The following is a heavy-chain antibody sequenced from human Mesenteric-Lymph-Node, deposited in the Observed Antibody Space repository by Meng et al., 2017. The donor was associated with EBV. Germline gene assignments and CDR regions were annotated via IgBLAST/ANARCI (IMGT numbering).Heavy chain of an antibody. CDR3: AREFMAGFDL. D-gene: IGHD3-10*01. Sequence: EVRLVGSGGGLGKPGGSLRLSCAASGFTFSTSSMSWFRQSPGKGLEWVSSISPDSSYIYYADSLKGRFTISRDNAKNSLYLQMNSLRAEDTAVYYCAREFMAGFDLWGRGTLVTVSS. J-gene: IGHJ2*01. CDR1: GFTFSTSS. V-gene: IGHV3-21*04. CDR2: ISPDSSYI.